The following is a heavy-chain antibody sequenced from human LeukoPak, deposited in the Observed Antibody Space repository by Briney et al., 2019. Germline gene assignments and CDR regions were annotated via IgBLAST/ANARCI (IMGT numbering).Heavy chain of an antibody. CDR2: IYYSGST. D-gene: IGHD6-13*01. CDR1: GGSISSYY. V-gene: IGHV4-39*01. CDR3: ARHWEQQLVDFDY. Sequence: PSETLSLTCTVSGGSISSYYWGWIRQPPGKGLEWIGSIYYSGSTYYNPSLKSRVTISVDTSKNQFSLKLSSVTAADTAVYYCARHWEQQLVDFDYWGQGTLVTVSS. J-gene: IGHJ4*02.